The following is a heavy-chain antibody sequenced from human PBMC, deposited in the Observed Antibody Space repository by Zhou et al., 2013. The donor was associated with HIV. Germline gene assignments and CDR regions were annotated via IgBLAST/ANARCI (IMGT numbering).Heavy chain of an antibody. CDR2: IIPIFGTA. Sequence: QVQLVQSGAEVKKPGSSVKVSCKASGGTFSSYAISWVRQAPGQGLEWMGGIIPIFGTANYAQKFQGRVTITADESTSTAYMELSSLRSEDTAVYYCAREREGDYYDSSGYYFDYWGQGTLVTVSS. J-gene: IGHJ4*02. D-gene: IGHD3-22*01. CDR1: GGTFSSYA. CDR3: AREREGDYYDSSGYYFDY. V-gene: IGHV1-69*12.